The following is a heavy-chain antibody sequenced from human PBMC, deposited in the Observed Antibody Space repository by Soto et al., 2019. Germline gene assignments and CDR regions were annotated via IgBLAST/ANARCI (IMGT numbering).Heavy chain of an antibody. Sequence: QVQLVQSGAEVKKPGSSVKVSCKTSGGTFSTYSIVWVRQAPGEGLEWMGGIIPTLGTANYAQKVQDRVTITADKSTNTAFMELSSMKSEDTAMYYCASSSGNNYGVGTNYYFDYWGQLALFTVSS. CDR3: ASSSGNNYGVGTNYYFDY. J-gene: IGHJ4*02. V-gene: IGHV1-69*06. CDR1: GGTFSTYS. CDR2: IIPTLGTA. D-gene: IGHD1-26*01.